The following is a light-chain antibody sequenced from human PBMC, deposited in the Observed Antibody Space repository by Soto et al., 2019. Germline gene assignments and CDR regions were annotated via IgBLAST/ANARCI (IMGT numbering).Light chain of an antibody. V-gene: IGKV3-15*01. CDR3: QQYNNWPPLT. Sequence: EIVMTQSPATLSVSPGERATLSCRASQSVSSNLAWYQQKPGQAPRLLIYVASTRATDIPARFSGSGSGTEFTLTISSLQSEDFAVYYCQQYNNWPPLTFGGGTKVEIK. J-gene: IGKJ4*01. CDR2: VAS. CDR1: QSVSSN.